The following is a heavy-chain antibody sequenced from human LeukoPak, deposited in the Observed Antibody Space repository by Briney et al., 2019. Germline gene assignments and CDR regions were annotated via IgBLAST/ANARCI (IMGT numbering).Heavy chain of an antibody. CDR3: ARSLPRRGSSGGIDIRKYYFDY. Sequence: SETLSLTCAVYGGSFSGYYWSWIRQPPGKGLEWIGEINHSGSTNYNPSLKSRVTISVDTSKNQFSLKLSSVTAADTAVYYCARSLPRRGSSGGIDIRKYYFDYWGQGTLVTVSS. D-gene: IGHD1-26*01. V-gene: IGHV4-34*01. CDR1: GGSFSGYY. CDR2: INHSGST. J-gene: IGHJ4*02.